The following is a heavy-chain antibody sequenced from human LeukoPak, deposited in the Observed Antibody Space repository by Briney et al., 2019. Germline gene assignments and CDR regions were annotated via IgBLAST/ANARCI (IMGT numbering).Heavy chain of an antibody. D-gene: IGHD5-12*01. J-gene: IGHJ4*02. Sequence: GGSLRLSCAASGFTFSSFAINWVRQAPGKGLEWVSVINNSGDRTYYADSVKGRFTISRDNSKNTLYLQMHSLRVEDTAVYYCAKDNSGYVPDYWGQGTLVTVSS. V-gene: IGHV3-23*01. CDR2: INNSGDRT. CDR3: AKDNSGYVPDY. CDR1: GFTFSSFA.